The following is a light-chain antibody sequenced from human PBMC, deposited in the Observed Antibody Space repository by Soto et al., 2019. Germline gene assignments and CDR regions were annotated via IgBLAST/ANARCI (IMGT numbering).Light chain of an antibody. Sequence: EIVMTQSPATLSLSPGERATLSCRASQSLANSFIAWYQQKPGQAPRLLIYDTSSRASGIPDRFSGSGSGTGFTLTISRLETEDFAVFYCQQYGTSEIIFGQGTRLEIK. CDR1: QSLANSF. CDR2: DTS. V-gene: IGKV3-20*01. J-gene: IGKJ5*01. CDR3: QQYGTSEII.